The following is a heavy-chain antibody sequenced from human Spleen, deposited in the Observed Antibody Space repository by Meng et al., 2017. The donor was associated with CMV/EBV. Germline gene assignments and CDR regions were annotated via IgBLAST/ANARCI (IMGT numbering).Heavy chain of an antibody. CDR1: VYTFTGYY. V-gene: IGHV1-46*01. Sequence: ASVKVSCKASVYTFTGYYIHWVRQAPGQGLEWMGGIIPILGIATYAQKFQGRVTMTRDSSTSTVYMELSSLRSEDTAVYYCARERANTRWLDYWGQGTLVTVSS. J-gene: IGHJ4*02. D-gene: IGHD6-19*01. CDR3: ARERANTRWLDY. CDR2: IIPILGIA.